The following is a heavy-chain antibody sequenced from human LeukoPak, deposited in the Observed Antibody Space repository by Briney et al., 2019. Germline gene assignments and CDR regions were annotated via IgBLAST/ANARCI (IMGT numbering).Heavy chain of an antibody. CDR1: GVTFSGYY. V-gene: IGHV4-34*01. J-gene: IGHJ6*02. CDR3: ARGERGSGWYLHGMDV. CDR2: INHSGST. D-gene: IGHD6-19*01. Sequence: SETLSLTCAAYGVTFSGYYWSWIRQPPGKGLEWMGDINHSGSTNYNPSLKSRVTISVDTSKNQFSLKLSSVTAADTAVYYCARGERGSGWYLHGMDVWGQGTTVTVSS.